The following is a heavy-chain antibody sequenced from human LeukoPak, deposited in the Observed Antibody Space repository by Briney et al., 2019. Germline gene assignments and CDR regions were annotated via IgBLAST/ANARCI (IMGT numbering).Heavy chain of an antibody. CDR3: ARMGYSSGWSLDY. CDR2: IYHSGST. CDR1: GGSISSSNW. V-gene: IGHV4-4*02. D-gene: IGHD6-19*01. Sequence: SETLSLTCAVSGGSISSSNWWSWVRQPPGKGLEWIGEIYHSGSTNYNPSLKSRVTISVDKSKNQFSLKLSSVTAADTAVYYCARMGYSSGWSLDYWGQGTLVTVSS. J-gene: IGHJ4*02.